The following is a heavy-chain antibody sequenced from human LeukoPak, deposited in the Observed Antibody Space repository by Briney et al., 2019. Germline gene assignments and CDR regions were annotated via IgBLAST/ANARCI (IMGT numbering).Heavy chain of an antibody. Sequence: PGMSLRLSCAASGFTFSSYGMHWVRQAPGKGLEWVSATTGSGGSTYYADSVKGRFTISRDNSKNTLYLQMNSLRGEDTAVYYCAKVLYSSGFYGNYWGQGTLVTVSS. CDR1: GFTFSSYG. D-gene: IGHD6-19*01. CDR3: AKVLYSSGFYGNY. CDR2: TTGSGGST. J-gene: IGHJ4*02. V-gene: IGHV3-23*01.